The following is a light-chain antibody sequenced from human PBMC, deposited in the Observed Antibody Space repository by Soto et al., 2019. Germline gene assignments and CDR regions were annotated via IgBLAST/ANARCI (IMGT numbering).Light chain of an antibody. CDR3: SSYTSSSTPCV. J-gene: IGLJ1*01. CDR2: EVS. CDR1: SSDVGGYNY. V-gene: IGLV2-14*01. Sequence: QSALTQPACVSVSPGQSITISCTGTSSDVGGYNYVSWYQQHPGKAPKLMIYEVSNRPSGVSNRFSGSKSGNTASLTISGLQAEDEADYYCSSYTSSSTPCVFGTGTKVTVL.